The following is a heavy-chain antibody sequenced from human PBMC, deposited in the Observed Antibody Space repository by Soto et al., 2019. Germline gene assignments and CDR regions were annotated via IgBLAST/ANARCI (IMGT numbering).Heavy chain of an antibody. J-gene: IGHJ4*02. CDR3: ARGLYSSSPELYN. CDR2: IYYSGST. V-gene: IGHV4-61*01. CDR1: GGSVSSGSYY. D-gene: IGHD6-6*01. Sequence: SETLSLTCTVSGGSVSSGSYYWSWIRQPPGEGLEWIGYIYYSGSTSCNPSLKSRITMSVDTSKNQFSLKLNSVTAADTAVYYCARGLYSSSPELYNWGQGTLVTVSS.